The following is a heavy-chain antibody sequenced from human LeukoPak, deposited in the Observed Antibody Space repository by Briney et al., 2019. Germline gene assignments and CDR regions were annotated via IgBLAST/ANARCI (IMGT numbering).Heavy chain of an antibody. V-gene: IGHV4-34*01. CDR3: ARGLFDAFDI. J-gene: IGHJ3*02. Sequence: SETLSLTCAVYGGSFSGYYWSWIRQPPGKGLEWIGEINHSGSTNYNPSLKSRVTISVDTSKNQFSLKLSSVTAADTAVYYCARGLFDAFDIWGQGTMVNVSS. CDR2: INHSGST. CDR1: GGSFSGYY.